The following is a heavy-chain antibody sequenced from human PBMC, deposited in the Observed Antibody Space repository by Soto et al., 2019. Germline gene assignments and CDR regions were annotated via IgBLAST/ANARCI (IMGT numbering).Heavy chain of an antibody. J-gene: IGHJ5*02. CDR2: ISGSGGST. Sequence: GGSLRLSCAASGFTFSSYAMSWVRHAPGKGLEGVSAISGSGGSTYYADSVKGRFTISRDNSKNTLYLQMNSLRAEDTAVYYCAEAVDTAMVLWFEPWGQGTLVTVSS. CDR3: AEAVDTAMVLWFEP. CDR1: GFTFSSYA. D-gene: IGHD5-18*01. V-gene: IGHV3-23*01.